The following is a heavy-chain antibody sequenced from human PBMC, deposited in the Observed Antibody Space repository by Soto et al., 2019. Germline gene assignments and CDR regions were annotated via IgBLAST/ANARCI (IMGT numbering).Heavy chain of an antibody. V-gene: IGHV4-59*12. D-gene: IGHD6-13*01. CDR3: ARQLIY. Sequence: SETLSLTCTVSGGSLSSSYWSWIRQPPGKGLEWIGYIYDSGSTYYNSSLKSRVTMSVDTSKNQFSLKLSSVTAADTAVYYYARQLIYWGQGTPVTVSS. CDR1: GGSLSSSY. J-gene: IGHJ4*02. CDR2: IYDSGST.